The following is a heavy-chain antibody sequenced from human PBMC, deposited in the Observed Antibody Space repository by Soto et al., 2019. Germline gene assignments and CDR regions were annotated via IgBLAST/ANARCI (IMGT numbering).Heavy chain of an antibody. CDR2: INAGNGNT. CDR3: ARGPIPPPSIAAAGTVPGAVVY. V-gene: IGHV1-3*01. J-gene: IGHJ4*02. Sequence: EASVKASCKASGYTFTSYAMHWVRQAPGQRHEWMEWINAGNGNTKYSQKFQGRVTITRDTSASTAYMELSSLRSEDTAVYYCARGPIPPPSIAAAGTVPGAVVYWGQGTLVTVSS. CDR1: GYTFTSYA. D-gene: IGHD6-13*01.